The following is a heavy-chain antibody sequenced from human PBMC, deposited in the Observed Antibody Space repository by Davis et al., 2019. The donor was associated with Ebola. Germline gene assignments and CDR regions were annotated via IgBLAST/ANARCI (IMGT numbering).Heavy chain of an antibody. Sequence: MPSETLSLTCAVYGGSFSGYYWSWIRQPPGKGLEWIGEINHSGSTNYNPSLKSRVTISVDTSKNQFSLKLSSVTAADTAVYYCARRGYYYDSSGYHLGAFDIWGQGTMVTVSS. D-gene: IGHD3-22*01. CDR3: ARRGYYYDSSGYHLGAFDI. V-gene: IGHV4-34*01. CDR1: GGSFSGYY. J-gene: IGHJ3*02. CDR2: INHSGST.